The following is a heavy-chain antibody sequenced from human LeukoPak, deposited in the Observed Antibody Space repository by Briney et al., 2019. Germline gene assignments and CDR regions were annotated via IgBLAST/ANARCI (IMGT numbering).Heavy chain of an antibody. D-gene: IGHD3-3*01. J-gene: IGHJ5*02. CDR3: ARGGLRFLEWSSSRNWFDP. CDR2: INHSGST. Sequence: PSETLSLTCAVYGGSFSGYYWSWIRQPPGKGLEWIGEINHSGSTNYNPSLKSRVTISVDTSKNQFSLKLSSVTAADTAVYYCARGGLRFLEWSSSRNWFDPWGQGTLVTVSS. V-gene: IGHV4-34*01. CDR1: GGSFSGYY.